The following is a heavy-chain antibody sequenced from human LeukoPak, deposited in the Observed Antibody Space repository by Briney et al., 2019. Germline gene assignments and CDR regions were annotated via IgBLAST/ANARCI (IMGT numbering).Heavy chain of an antibody. D-gene: IGHD3-22*01. CDR2: ISWNSGSM. J-gene: IGHJ4*02. V-gene: IGHV3-9*01. CDR3: AKDIGSLTYWYDDSNYSGALDY. CDR1: GFPFSGYA. Sequence: GGSLRLSCAASGFPFSGYAMSWFRQTPGKGLEWVAGISWNSGSMDYVDSVKGRFTISRDNAKNSVYLQMNNVRAEDTAFYYCAKDIGSLTYWYDDSNYSGALDYWGQGTLVTVSS.